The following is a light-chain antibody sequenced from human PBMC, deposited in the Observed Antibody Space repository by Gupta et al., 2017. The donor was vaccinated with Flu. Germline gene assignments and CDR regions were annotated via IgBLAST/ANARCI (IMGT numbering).Light chain of an antibody. CDR2: RAV. V-gene: IGLV1-47*01. J-gene: IGLJ3*02. Sequence: QSVLTQPPSASGAPGQRVTISCSGSVSNIGRQSVYLYQQFAVRTPKLLMYRAVQRPSGVPDRFSGSKSGTSASLAISGLRSEDEADYYCAAWDDILRGGVFGGGTKLTVL. CDR1: VSNIGRQS. CDR3: AAWDDILRGGV.